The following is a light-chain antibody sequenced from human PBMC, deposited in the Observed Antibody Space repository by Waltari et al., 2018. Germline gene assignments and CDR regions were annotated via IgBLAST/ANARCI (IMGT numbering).Light chain of an antibody. J-gene: IGLJ2*01. Sequence: QLAVTQSPSASASLGASVKLTCTLSSEHSAYAIAWHQHQPEKGPRFLMKIAGGGGHTKGDGSPDRFSGFSSGAERYLTISSLQYEDEAAYYCQTWDPDTVVFGGGTKLTV. CDR1: SEHSAYA. CDR3: QTWDPDTVV. CDR2: IAGGGGH. V-gene: IGLV4-69*01.